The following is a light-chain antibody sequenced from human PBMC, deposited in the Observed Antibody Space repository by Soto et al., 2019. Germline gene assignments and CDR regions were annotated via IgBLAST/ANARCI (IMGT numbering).Light chain of an antibody. CDR3: QQYGSSPGGFT. Sequence: EIVLTQSPGTLSLSPGERATLSCRASQSVSSSYLAWYQQKPGQAPRLLIYGASSRATDIPDRFSGSGSGTDFTLTISRLEPVDFAVYYCQQYGSSPGGFTFGPGTKVDIK. J-gene: IGKJ3*01. CDR1: QSVSSSY. V-gene: IGKV3-20*01. CDR2: GAS.